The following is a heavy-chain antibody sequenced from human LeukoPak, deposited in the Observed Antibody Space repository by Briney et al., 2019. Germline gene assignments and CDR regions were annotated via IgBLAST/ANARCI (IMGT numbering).Heavy chain of an antibody. Sequence: GGSLRLSCVASGFTFGHNAMAWVRQAPGKRLEWVSALSGSGGDTFYADSVKGRFTISRDNSKNTLYLQLSSLKPDDTAVYYCAKGAPSSSSIFDFWGPGTLVTVSS. D-gene: IGHD6-6*01. CDR3: AKGAPSSSSIFDF. CDR1: GFTFGHNA. J-gene: IGHJ4*02. CDR2: LSGSGGDT. V-gene: IGHV3-23*01.